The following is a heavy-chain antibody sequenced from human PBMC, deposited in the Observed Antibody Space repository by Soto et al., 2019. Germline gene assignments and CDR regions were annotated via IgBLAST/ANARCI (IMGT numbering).Heavy chain of an antibody. CDR3: ARDQVWIVEDAFDI. J-gene: IGHJ3*02. CDR1: GFTFSSYS. Sequence: EVQLVESGGGLVKPGGSLRLSCAASGFTFSSYSMNWVRQAPGKGLEWVSSISSSSSYIYYADSVKGRFTISRDNAKNSLYLQMNSLRAEDTAVYYCARDQVWIVEDAFDIWGQGTMVTVSS. D-gene: IGHD5-12*01. CDR2: ISSSSSYI. V-gene: IGHV3-21*01.